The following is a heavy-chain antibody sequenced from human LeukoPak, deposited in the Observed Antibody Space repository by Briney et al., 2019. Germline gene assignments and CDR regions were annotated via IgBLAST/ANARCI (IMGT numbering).Heavy chain of an antibody. CDR1: GFTFSSYA. Sequence: GGSLRLPCAASGFTFSSYAMSWVRQAPGKGLEWVSAISGSGGSTYYADSVKGRFTISRDNAKNSLYLQMNSLRAEDTAVYYCARDLGQQLTQPFDYWGQGTLVTVSS. V-gene: IGHV3-23*01. CDR2: ISGSGGST. D-gene: IGHD6-13*01. J-gene: IGHJ4*02. CDR3: ARDLGQQLTQPFDY.